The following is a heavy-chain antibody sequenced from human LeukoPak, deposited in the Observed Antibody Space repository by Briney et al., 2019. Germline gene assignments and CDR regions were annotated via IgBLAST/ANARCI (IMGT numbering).Heavy chain of an antibody. Sequence: GGSLRLSCAASGFTFSSYSMNWVRQAPGKGLEWVSSISSSSSYIYYADSVKGRFTISRDNAKNSLYLQMNSLRAEDTAVYYCARTGIAARGPLYYYYGMDVWGQGTTVTVSS. J-gene: IGHJ6*02. V-gene: IGHV3-21*01. CDR3: ARTGIAARGPLYYYYGMDV. CDR1: GFTFSSYS. D-gene: IGHD6-6*01. CDR2: ISSSSSYI.